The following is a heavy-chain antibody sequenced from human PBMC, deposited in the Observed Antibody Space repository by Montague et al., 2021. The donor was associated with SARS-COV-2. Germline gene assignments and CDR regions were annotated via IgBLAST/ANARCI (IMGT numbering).Heavy chain of an antibody. V-gene: IGHV3-74*01. CDR1: GFTVSSYW. J-gene: IGHJ4*02. D-gene: IGHD3-16*01. CDR2: INEDGTRT. Sequence: SLRLSCAASGFTVSSYWMHWVRQAPGKGLVWVSLINEDGTRTNYADSVKGRFTISRDSAKNTLFLQMNSLRVEDTAVYYCARGDSSGLGYWGQGILVTVAS. CDR3: ARGDSSGLGY.